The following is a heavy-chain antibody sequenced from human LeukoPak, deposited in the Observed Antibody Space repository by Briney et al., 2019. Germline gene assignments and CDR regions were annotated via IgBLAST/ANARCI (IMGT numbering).Heavy chain of an antibody. CDR1: GYSISSGYY. V-gene: IGHV4-38-2*02. CDR3: ARRVEQLFIPLSRELPKNYYYYYMDV. D-gene: IGHD6-13*01. CDR2: IYHSGST. J-gene: IGHJ6*03. Sequence: SETLSLTCTVSGYSISSGYYWGWIRQPPGKGLEWIGSIYHSGSTYYNPSLKSRVTISVDTSKNQFSLKLSSVTAADTAVYYCARRVEQLFIPLSRELPKNYYYYYMDVWGKGTTVTVSS.